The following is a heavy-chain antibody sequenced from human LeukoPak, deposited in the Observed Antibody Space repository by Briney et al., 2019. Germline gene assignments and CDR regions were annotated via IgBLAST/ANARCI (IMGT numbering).Heavy chain of an antibody. D-gene: IGHD3-10*01. V-gene: IGHV3-33*08. CDR2: IWYDGSNK. Sequence: GGSLRLSCAASGFTFSNAWMSWVRQAPGKGLEWVAVIWYDGSNKYYADSVKGRFTISRDNSKNTLYLQMNSLRAEDTAVYYCARDIEDASGREGEPDAFDIWGQGTMVTVSS. J-gene: IGHJ3*02. CDR1: GFTFSNAW. CDR3: ARDIEDASGREGEPDAFDI.